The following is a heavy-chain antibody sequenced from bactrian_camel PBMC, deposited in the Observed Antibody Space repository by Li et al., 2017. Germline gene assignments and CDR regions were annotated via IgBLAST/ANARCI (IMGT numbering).Heavy chain of an antibody. CDR1: GFTFSAYA. D-gene: IGHD6*01. Sequence: VQLVESGGGLVQPGGSLTLSCAGSGFTFSAYAISWVRQAPGKALEWVSTSTKGSDNTYWADFVKGRFTISRDNAKNTINLELNSLKTEDTAMYYCIRDRGLAVPAGSFDYWAQGTQVTVS. V-gene: IGHV3S40*01. CDR2: STKGSDNT. CDR3: IRDRGLAVPAGSFDY. J-gene: IGHJ6*01.